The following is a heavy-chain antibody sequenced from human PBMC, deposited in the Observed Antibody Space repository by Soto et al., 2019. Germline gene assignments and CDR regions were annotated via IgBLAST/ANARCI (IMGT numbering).Heavy chain of an antibody. CDR1: GFTFDRTT. CDR3: IKDRDWSFEY. J-gene: IGHJ4*02. Sequence: GGSLRLSCTASGFTFDRTTMHWARQAPGKGLEWVSFINGGGDSPYYAGSVKGRFTMSRENRKNSLYLQMNSLRIEDTAVYYCIKDRDWSFEYWGQGTPVTVSS. V-gene: IGHV3-43*01. CDR2: INGGGDSP. D-gene: IGHD3-9*01.